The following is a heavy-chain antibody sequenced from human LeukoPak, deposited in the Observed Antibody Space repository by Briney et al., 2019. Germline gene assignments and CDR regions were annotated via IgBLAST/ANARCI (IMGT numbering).Heavy chain of an antibody. CDR3: TREGGIKGVVVMTFDY. J-gene: IGHJ4*02. D-gene: IGHD3-22*01. Sequence: GGSLRLSCAASGFTFSNSWMSWVRQAPGKGLECVGRIKSKTDGGKTEYAAPVKGRFTISRDDSKNTLYLQMNSLKTEDTAVYYCTREGGIKGVVVMTFDYWGQGTLVTVSS. CDR1: GFTFSNSW. V-gene: IGHV3-15*01. CDR2: IKSKTDGGKT.